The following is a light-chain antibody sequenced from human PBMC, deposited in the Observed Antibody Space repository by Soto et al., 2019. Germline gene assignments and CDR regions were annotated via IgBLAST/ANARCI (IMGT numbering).Light chain of an antibody. CDR3: QQYNKWPLT. CDR2: HAS. Sequence: EIVMTQSPATLSVAPGERATLSCRASQSVSNNLAWYQQKPGQAPRLLIYHASPMATATPARLSGSGSGTEYTLTISSLQSEDFALYYCQQYNKWPLTFGGGTKVEIK. V-gene: IGKV3-15*01. CDR1: QSVSNN. J-gene: IGKJ4*01.